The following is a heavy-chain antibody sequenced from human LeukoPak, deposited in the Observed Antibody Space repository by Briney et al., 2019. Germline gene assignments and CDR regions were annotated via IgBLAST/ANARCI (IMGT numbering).Heavy chain of an antibody. CDR1: GYSISSGYY. V-gene: IGHV4-38-2*02. Sequence: TSETLSLTCTVSGYSISSGYYWGWIRQPPGKGLEWIGSIYHSGSTYYNPSLKSRVTISVDTSKNQFSLKLSSVTAADTAVYYCARRRYSSGWYYFDYWGQGTLVTVSS. J-gene: IGHJ4*02. D-gene: IGHD6-19*01. CDR2: IYHSGST. CDR3: ARRRYSSGWYYFDY.